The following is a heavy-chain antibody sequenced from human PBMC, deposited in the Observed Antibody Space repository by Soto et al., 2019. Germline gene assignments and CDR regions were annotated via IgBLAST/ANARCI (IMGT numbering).Heavy chain of an antibody. D-gene: IGHD5-12*01. Sequence: SVKVSCKASGGTFSSYAISWVRQAPGQGLEWMGGIIPIFGTANYAQKSQGRVTITADESTSTAYMELSSLRSEDTAVYYCASSGAYFRAFDIWGQGTMVTVSS. CDR1: GGTFSSYA. CDR3: ASSGAYFRAFDI. CDR2: IIPIFGTA. V-gene: IGHV1-69*13. J-gene: IGHJ3*02.